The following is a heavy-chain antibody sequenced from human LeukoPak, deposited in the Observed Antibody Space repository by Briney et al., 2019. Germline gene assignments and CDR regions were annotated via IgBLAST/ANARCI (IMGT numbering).Heavy chain of an antibody. CDR3: ARAGSIVVPAAMVGYYYYYYMDV. D-gene: IGHD2-2*01. CDR2: IYYTGNT. V-gene: IGHV4-39*01. J-gene: IGHJ6*03. CDR1: GVSISSSYSY. Sequence: SETLSLTCTVSGVSISSSYSYWGWIRQPPGMGLEWIGSIYYTGNTYYNASLKSQVSISIDTSKNQFSLKLTSVTAADTAVYYCARAGSIVVPAAMVGYYYYYYMDVWGKGTTVTVSS.